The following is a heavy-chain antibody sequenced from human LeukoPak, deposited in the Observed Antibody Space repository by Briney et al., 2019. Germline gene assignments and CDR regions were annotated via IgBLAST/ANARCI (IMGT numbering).Heavy chain of an antibody. J-gene: IGHJ6*02. Sequence: GGSLRLSCATSGFTFTDYYMSWIRQAPGKGLEWVSCISVSGTTMYYADSVKGRFTISRDNAKNSLYLRMNSLRAEDTAVYYCARGVHPYYYYYGMDVWGQGTTVTVSS. V-gene: IGHV3-11*04. D-gene: IGHD6-6*01. CDR3: ARGVHPYYYYYGMDV. CDR2: ISVSGTTM. CDR1: GFTFTDYY.